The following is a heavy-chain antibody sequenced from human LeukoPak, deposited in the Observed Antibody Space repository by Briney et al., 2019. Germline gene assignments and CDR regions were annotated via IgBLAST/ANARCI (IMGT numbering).Heavy chain of an antibody. CDR3: ASGISVDPDTFDI. CDR1: NGSISLHF. J-gene: IGHJ3*02. CDR2: VSNSGTT. D-gene: IGHD3-3*02. Sequence: SETLSLTCTVSNGSISLHFWSWIRQSPGKGLEWIGYVSNSGTTHYNPSLKSRVIISVDTSKSHLSLKLSSVTAADTAVYYCASGISVDPDTFDIWGPGTMVTVSP. V-gene: IGHV4-4*08.